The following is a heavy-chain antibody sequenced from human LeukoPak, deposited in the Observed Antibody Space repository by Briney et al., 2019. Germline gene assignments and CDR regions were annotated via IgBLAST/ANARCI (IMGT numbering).Heavy chain of an antibody. D-gene: IGHD6-13*01. V-gene: IGHV3-30*02. CDR3: AKDSSSWPGSFDY. Sequence: GGSLRLSCAASGFTFSSYGMHWVRQAPGKGLEWVAFIRYDGSNKYDADSVKGRFTISRDNSKNTLYLQMNSLRAEDTAVYYCAKDSSSWPGSFDYWGQGTLVTVSS. CDR2: IRYDGSNK. CDR1: GFTFSSYG. J-gene: IGHJ4*02.